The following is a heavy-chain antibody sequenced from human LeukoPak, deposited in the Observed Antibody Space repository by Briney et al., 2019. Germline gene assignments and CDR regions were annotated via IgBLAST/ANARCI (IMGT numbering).Heavy chain of an antibody. CDR1: VYTFSSYS. CDR3: ARGTTYYDDSSGYQAYFDY. CDR2: ISSSSSYI. V-gene: IGHV3-21*01. J-gene: IGHJ4*02. Sequence: GGSLRLSCAASVYTFSSYSMNWVRQAPGKGLEWVSSISSSSSYIYYADSVKGRFTISRDNAKNSLYLQMNSLRAEDTAVYYCARGTTYYDDSSGYQAYFDYWGQGTLVTVSS. D-gene: IGHD3-22*01.